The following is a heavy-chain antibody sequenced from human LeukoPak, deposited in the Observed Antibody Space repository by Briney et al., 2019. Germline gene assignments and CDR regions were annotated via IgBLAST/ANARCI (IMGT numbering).Heavy chain of an antibody. CDR3: ARPQGVIEPDAFDI. Sequence: SETLSLTCAVSGYSISSGYYWGWIRQPPGKGLEWIGSIYHSGSTYYNPSLKSRVTISVDTSKNQFSLKLSSVTAADTAVYYCARPQGVIEPDAFDIWGQGTMVTVSS. J-gene: IGHJ3*02. D-gene: IGHD2-8*01. CDR1: GYSISSGYY. V-gene: IGHV4-38-2*01. CDR2: IYHSGST.